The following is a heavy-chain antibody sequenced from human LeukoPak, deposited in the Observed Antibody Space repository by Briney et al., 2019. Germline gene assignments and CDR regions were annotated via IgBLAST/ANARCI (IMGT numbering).Heavy chain of an antibody. CDR1: GFTFSSYD. CDR3: AKDGALYPFFFDS. CDR2: FGDGGGST. V-gene: IGHV3-23*01. J-gene: IGHJ4*02. D-gene: IGHD3-16*01. Sequence: GGSLRLSCAASGFTFSSYDMSWVRQAPGKGLEWVSGFGDGGGSTYYADSVNGRFTISRDNSKNTLYLQMNSLRAEDTAVYYCAKDGALYPFFFDSWGQGTLVTVSS.